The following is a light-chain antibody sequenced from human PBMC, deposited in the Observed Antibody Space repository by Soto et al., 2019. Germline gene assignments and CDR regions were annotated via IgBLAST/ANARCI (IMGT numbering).Light chain of an antibody. CDR3: QQYNNWPPPVT. Sequence: EIVMTQSPATLSVSPGERATLSCRASQSVSSNLAWYQQKPGQAPRLLIYGASIRATGIPARFSGSGSGTEFTHTISSLQSEDFAVYYCQQYNNWPPPVTFGQGTRLEIK. V-gene: IGKV3D-15*01. J-gene: IGKJ5*01. CDR1: QSVSSN. CDR2: GAS.